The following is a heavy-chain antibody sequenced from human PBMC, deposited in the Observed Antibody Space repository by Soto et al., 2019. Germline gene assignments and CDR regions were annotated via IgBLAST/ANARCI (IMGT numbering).Heavy chain of an antibody. D-gene: IGHD6-6*01. Sequence: PSETLSLTCTVSGGSISSYYWSWIRQPPGKGLEWIGYIYYSGSTNYNPSLKSRVTISVDTSKNQFSLKLSSVTAADTAVYYCARSIAAPFDYWGQGTRVTVSS. CDR3: ARSIAAPFDY. J-gene: IGHJ4*02. CDR1: GGSISSYY. CDR2: IYYSGST. V-gene: IGHV4-59*01.